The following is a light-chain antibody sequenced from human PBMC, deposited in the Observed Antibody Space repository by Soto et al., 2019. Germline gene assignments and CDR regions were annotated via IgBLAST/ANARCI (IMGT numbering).Light chain of an antibody. CDR3: QSYDSSLRV. Sequence: QSVLTQPPSVSGAAGQRVTISCTGSSSNIGAGYDVHWYQQLPGTAPKRLIYGNSNRPSGVPDRFSGSKSGTSASLAITGLQAEDEADYYCQSYDSSLRVFGGGTKLTVL. V-gene: IGLV1-40*01. CDR1: SSNIGAGYD. CDR2: GNS. J-gene: IGLJ2*01.